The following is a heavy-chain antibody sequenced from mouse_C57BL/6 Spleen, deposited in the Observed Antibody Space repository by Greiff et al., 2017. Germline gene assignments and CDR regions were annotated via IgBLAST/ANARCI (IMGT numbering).Heavy chain of an antibody. CDR1: GYTFTSYW. CDR3: ATQNYDYDQAMDY. Sequence: VQLQQPGAELVKPGASVKMSCKASGYTFTSYWITWVKQRPGQGLEWIGDIYPGSGSTNYNEKVKSKATLTVDTSSSTAYMQLSSLTSEDSAVYYCATQNYDYDQAMDYWGQGTSVTVSS. CDR2: IYPGSGST. D-gene: IGHD2-4*01. J-gene: IGHJ4*01. V-gene: IGHV1-55*01.